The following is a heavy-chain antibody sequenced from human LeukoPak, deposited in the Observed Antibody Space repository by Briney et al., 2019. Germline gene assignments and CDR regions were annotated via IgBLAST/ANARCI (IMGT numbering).Heavy chain of an antibody. J-gene: IGHJ5*02. V-gene: IGHV4-39*07. CDR3: ARDRAAPRGYSSLPPNNWFDP. CDR2: IYYSGST. CDR1: GGSISSSSYY. Sequence: PSETLSLTCTVSGGSISSSSYYWGWIRQPPGKGLEWIGSIYYSGSTYYNPSLKSRVTISVDTSKNQFSLKLSSVTAADTAVYYCARDRAAPRGYSSLPPNNWFDPWGQGTLVTVSS. D-gene: IGHD6-13*01.